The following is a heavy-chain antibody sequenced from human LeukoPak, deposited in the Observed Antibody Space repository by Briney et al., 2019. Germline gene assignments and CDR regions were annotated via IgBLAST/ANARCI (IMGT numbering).Heavy chain of an antibody. Sequence: PSETLSLTCAVSGYSISSGYYWGWIRQPPGKGLEWIGSIYHSGSTYYNPSLKSRVTISVDTSKNQFSLKLSSVTAADTAVYYCARIPPEILLGGEVDAFDIWGQGTMVTVSS. CDR3: ARIPPEILLGGEVDAFDI. CDR1: GYSISSGYY. D-gene: IGHD1-26*01. J-gene: IGHJ3*02. CDR2: IYHSGST. V-gene: IGHV4-38-2*01.